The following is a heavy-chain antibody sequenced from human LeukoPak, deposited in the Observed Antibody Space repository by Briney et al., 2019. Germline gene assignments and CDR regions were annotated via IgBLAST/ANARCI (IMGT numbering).Heavy chain of an antibody. CDR2: IWYDGSNK. CDR3: ARDAYYYDSSGYYDY. J-gene: IGHJ4*02. Sequence: PGGSLRLSCAASGFTFSSYGMHWVRQAPGKGLEWVAVIWYDGSNKYYADSVKGRFTISRDNSKNTPYLQMNSLRAEDTAVYYCARDAYYYDSSGYYDYWGQGTLVTVSS. CDR1: GFTFSSYG. D-gene: IGHD3-22*01. V-gene: IGHV3-33*01.